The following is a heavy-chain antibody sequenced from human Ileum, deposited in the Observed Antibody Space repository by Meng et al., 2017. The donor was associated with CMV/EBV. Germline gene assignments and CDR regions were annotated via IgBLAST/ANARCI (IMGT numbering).Heavy chain of an antibody. D-gene: IGHD7-27*01. Sequence: LSCAASGFTFSNYYMCWVRQAPGKGLEWVSHISGPGTTIYHADSVKGRFTISRDNAENSLYLQMNSLRAEDTAVYFCARVFEAGEDYWGQGTLVTVSS. J-gene: IGHJ4*02. CDR1: GFTFSNYY. CDR2: ISGPGTTI. V-gene: IGHV3-11*04. CDR3: ARVFEAGEDY.